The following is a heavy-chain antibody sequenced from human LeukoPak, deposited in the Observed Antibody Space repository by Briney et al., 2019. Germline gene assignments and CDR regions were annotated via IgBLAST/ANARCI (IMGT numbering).Heavy chain of an antibody. Sequence: SETLSLTCSVSGGFINSYYWSWIRQSPGKGPEWIGYIYYTGATYYNPSLESRVTISIDTSKRQLSLELRSVTAADSAVYFCARDRRESSKPNDAFDIWGQGTMVTVSA. CDR3: ARDRRESSKPNDAFDI. CDR2: IYYTGAT. J-gene: IGHJ3*02. V-gene: IGHV4-59*01. D-gene: IGHD1-1*01. CDR1: GGFINSYY.